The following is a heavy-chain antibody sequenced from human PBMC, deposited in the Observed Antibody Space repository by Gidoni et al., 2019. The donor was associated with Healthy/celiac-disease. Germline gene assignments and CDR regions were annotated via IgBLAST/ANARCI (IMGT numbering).Heavy chain of an antibody. CDR3: ARVRADDILSYFDY. CDR1: GYTFPSYY. D-gene: IGHD3-9*01. J-gene: IGHJ4*02. CDR2: INPSGGST. Sequence: QVQLVQSGAEVKKPGASVTVSCKASGYTFPSYYMHWVRQSPGQGLEWMGIINPSGGSTSYEQKFQGRVTMTRDTSTSTVYMELSSLRSEDTAVYYCARVRADDILSYFDYWGQGTLVTVSS. V-gene: IGHV1-46*01.